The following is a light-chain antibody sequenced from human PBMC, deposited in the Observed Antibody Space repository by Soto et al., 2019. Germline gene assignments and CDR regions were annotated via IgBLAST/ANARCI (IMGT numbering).Light chain of an antibody. J-gene: IGKJ5*01. V-gene: IGKV3-15*01. CDR1: QSVRDN. CDR3: QQRSYPIT. CDR2: RAS. Sequence: EIVLTQSPGTLSLSLGERATLSCRASQSVRDNLAWYQQKPGQAPRLLIYRASTRATGVPARFSGSGSGTEFTLTISSLQSEDVSVYYCQQRSYPITFGQGTRLEIK.